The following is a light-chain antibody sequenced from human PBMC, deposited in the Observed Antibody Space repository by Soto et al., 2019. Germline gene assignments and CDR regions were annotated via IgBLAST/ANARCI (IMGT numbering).Light chain of an antibody. CDR1: SSDVGGYNY. CDR2: EVS. Sequence: QSALTQPPSASGSPGQSVTISCTGTSSDVGGYNYVSWYQQHPGKAPKLMIYEVSKRPSGVPDRFSGSKSGNTASLTVSGLQAEDEADYYCSSYAGSNNFVVFGGGTQRPVL. CDR3: SSYAGSNNFVV. V-gene: IGLV2-8*01. J-gene: IGLJ2*01.